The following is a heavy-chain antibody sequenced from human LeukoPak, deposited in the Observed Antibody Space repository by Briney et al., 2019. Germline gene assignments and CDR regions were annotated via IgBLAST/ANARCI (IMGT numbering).Heavy chain of an antibody. D-gene: IGHD6-6*01. CDR2: INPNSGGT. CDR3: ARGVSESIAARPEWYFDY. V-gene: IGHV1-2*02. Sequence: ASVKVSCKASGYTFTGYYMHWVRQAPGQGLEWMGWINPNSGGTNYAQKFQGRVTMTRDTSISTAYMELSRLRSDDTAVYYCARGVSESIAARPEWYFDYWGQGTLVTVSS. J-gene: IGHJ4*02. CDR1: GYTFTGYY.